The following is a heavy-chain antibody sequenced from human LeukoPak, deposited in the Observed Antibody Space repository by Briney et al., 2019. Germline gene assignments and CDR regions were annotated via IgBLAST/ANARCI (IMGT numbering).Heavy chain of an antibody. Sequence: SVKVSCKASGGTFSSYAISWVRQAPGQGLEWTGGIIPIFGTANYAQKFQGRVTITADKSTSTAYMELSSLRSEDTAVYYCARDSIGGYDILTGYVPAPNWFDPWGQGTLVTVSS. V-gene: IGHV1-69*06. CDR1: GGTFSSYA. D-gene: IGHD3-9*01. J-gene: IGHJ5*02. CDR3: ARDSIGGYDILTGYVPAPNWFDP. CDR2: IIPIFGTA.